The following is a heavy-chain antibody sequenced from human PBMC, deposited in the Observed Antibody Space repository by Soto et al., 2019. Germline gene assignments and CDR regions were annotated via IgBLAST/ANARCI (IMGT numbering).Heavy chain of an antibody. CDR2: ISGHGATT. Sequence: EVALLETGGGLVQPGGSLRLSCEVSGVAFSFYSMRWVRQAPGQGLEWVASISGHGATTYYAASGKGRFTFSRDNSKKTGDLQMNSLRGEDTAVYYSAKDRGGFTSGWEFFDFWGQGTLIRVSS. CDR3: AKDRGGFTSGWEFFDF. CDR1: GVAFSFYS. D-gene: IGHD6-19*01. J-gene: IGHJ4*02. V-gene: IGHV3-23*01.